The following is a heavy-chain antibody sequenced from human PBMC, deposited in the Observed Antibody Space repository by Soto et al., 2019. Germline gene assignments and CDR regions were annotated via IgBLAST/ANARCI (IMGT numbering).Heavy chain of an antibody. J-gene: IGHJ4*02. CDR1: GGSISSSPYY. CDR3: ARGSGRFDY. D-gene: IGHD6-25*01. V-gene: IGHV4-39*07. Sequence: SETLSLTCSVSGGSISSSPYYWGWIRQPPGKGLEWLGTIYYSGTTSYNPSLKSRVTISVDTSKNQFSLKLSSVTAADTAVYYCARGSGRFDYWGQGTLVTVSS. CDR2: IYYSGTT.